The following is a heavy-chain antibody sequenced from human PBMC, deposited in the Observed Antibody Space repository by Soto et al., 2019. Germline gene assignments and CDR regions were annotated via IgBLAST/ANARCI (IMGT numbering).Heavy chain of an antibody. CDR2: MNPNSGNT. CDR3: ARSLGVRGVIKSLNYYYYGMDV. D-gene: IGHD3-10*01. V-gene: IGHV1-8*01. CDR1: GYTFTSYD. Sequence: GASVKVSCKASGYTFTSYDINWVRQATGQGLEWMGWMNPNSGNTGYAQKFQGRVTMTRNTSISTAYMELSSLRSEDTAVYYCARSLGVRGVIKSLNYYYYGMDVWGQGTTVTVSS. J-gene: IGHJ6*02.